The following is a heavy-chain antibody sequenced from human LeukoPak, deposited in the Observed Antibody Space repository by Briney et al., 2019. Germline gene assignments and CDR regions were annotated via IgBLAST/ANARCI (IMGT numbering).Heavy chain of an antibody. V-gene: IGHV4-39*07. D-gene: IGHD4-23*01. CDR2: IYYSGST. CDR1: GGSISSSSYY. CDR3: ARTVVTPSASYGQYFQH. Sequence: PSETLSLTCTVSGGSISSSSYYWGWIRQPPGKVLEWIGSIYYSGSTYYNPSLKSRVTISVGTSKNQFSLKLSSVTAADTAVYYCARTVVTPSASYGQYFQHWGQGTLVTVSS. J-gene: IGHJ1*01.